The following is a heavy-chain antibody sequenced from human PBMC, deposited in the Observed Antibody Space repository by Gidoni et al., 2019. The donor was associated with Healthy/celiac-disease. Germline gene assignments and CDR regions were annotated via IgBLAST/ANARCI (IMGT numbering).Heavy chain of an antibody. D-gene: IGHD1-26*01. CDR3: ARDSSGSYDY. CDR1: GFTVSSNY. V-gene: IGHV3-66*02. J-gene: IGHJ4*02. CDR2: IYSGCST. Sequence: EVQLVESGGGLVQPGGSLRLSRAASGFTVSSNYMSWVRQAPGKGLEWVSVIYSGCSTYYADSVKGRFTISRDNSKNTLYLQMNSLRAEDTAVYYCARDSSGSYDYWGQGTLVTVSS.